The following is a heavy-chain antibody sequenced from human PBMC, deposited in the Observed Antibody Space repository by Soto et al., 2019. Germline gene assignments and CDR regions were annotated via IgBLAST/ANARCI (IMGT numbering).Heavy chain of an antibody. J-gene: IGHJ5*02. D-gene: IGHD6-19*01. Sequence: SEPWSLTCTVYGDYFNDGDFFWSWIRQSPGKGLEWIGYIYFTGSTYYNPSLKSRLNISMDKSKNQFSLTLDSVTAADTAVHFCVRGAVIDVLPAFRREVDPWGQGILVT. V-gene: IGHV4-30-4*01. CDR3: VRGAVIDVLPAFRREVDP. CDR1: GDYFNDGDFF. CDR2: IYFTGST.